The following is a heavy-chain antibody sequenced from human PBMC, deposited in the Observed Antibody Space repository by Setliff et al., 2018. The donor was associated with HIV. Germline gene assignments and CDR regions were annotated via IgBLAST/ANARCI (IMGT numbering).Heavy chain of an antibody. CDR2: IKTEAEGYAT. J-gene: IGHJ4*02. V-gene: IGHV3-73*01. CDR3: TRPQYIYDNSDSDN. D-gene: IGHD3-22*01. CDR1: GFTFSGSP. Sequence: GESLKISCGASGFTFSGSPMHWVRQASGKGLEWVGRIKTEAEGYATANAASVKGRFTISRDDSKNTAYLQMNSLKTEDTAIYYCTRPQYIYDNSDSDNWGQGALVTLL.